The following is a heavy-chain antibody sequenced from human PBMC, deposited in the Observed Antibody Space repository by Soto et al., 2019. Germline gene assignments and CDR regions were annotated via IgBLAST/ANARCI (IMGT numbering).Heavy chain of an antibody. J-gene: IGHJ4*02. Sequence: GGSLRLSCAASGFTFSSYWMSWVRQAPGKGLEWVANIKQDGSEKYYADSVKGRFTISGDNAKNSVSLQMNSLRADDTGVYYCARRPENFWSGYPEAFDYWGPGTLVTVSS. CDR1: GFTFSSYW. CDR3: ARRPENFWSGYPEAFDY. D-gene: IGHD3-3*01. V-gene: IGHV3-7*01. CDR2: IKQDGSEK.